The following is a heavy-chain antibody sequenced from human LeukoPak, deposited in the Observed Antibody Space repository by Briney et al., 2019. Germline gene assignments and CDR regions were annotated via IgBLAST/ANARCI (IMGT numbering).Heavy chain of an antibody. J-gene: IGHJ4*02. D-gene: IGHD6-19*01. CDR2: IYYSGNT. CDR3: ARVSSGSESV. Sequence: SETLSLTCTVSGGSISATTYYWGWIRQPPGTGLEWIANIYYSGNTAYNPSLKSRVTISIDTSKNQFSLRLNFVTAADTAVYNCARVSSGSESVWGQGTLVTVSS. V-gene: IGHV4-39*07. CDR1: GGSISATTYY.